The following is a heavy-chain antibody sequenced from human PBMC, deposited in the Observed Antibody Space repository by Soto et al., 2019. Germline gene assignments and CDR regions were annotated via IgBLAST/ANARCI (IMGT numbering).Heavy chain of an antibody. D-gene: IGHD5-12*01. CDR1: GFTFSSYA. J-gene: IGHJ3*02. V-gene: IGHV3-23*01. CDR3: AKDLPLHWGTYIGYDFGVFDI. CDR2: ISGSGGST. Sequence: EVQLLESGGGLVQPGGSLRLSCAASGFTFSSYAMSWVRQAPGKGLEWVSAISGSGGSTYYADSVKGRFTISRDNSKNRCYLKMNGLGAEDRAVYYCAKDLPLHWGTYIGYDFGVFDIWGKGTMVTVPS.